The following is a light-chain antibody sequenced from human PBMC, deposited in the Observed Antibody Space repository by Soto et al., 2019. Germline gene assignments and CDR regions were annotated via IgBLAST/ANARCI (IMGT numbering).Light chain of an antibody. V-gene: IGKV3-20*01. CDR2: GAS. J-gene: IGKJ3*01. Sequence: EIVLTQSPGTLSVSPGERVTLSCRASQSVNINYLAWYQQRPGQAPRLFIFGASYRATGIPDRFSGSGSGTDFTLTISRREPEDFAVYYCQQYSSSPPEFTFGPGT. CDR1: QSVNINY. CDR3: QQYSSSPPEFT.